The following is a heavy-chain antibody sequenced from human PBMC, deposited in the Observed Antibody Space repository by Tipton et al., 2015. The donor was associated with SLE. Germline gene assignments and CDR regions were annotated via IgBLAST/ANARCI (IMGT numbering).Heavy chain of an antibody. V-gene: IGHV4-61*02. CDR3: ARSTDTFDI. CDR1: GGSIASGGHH. Sequence: LRLSCTVSGGSIASGGHHWNWIRQPAGKGLEWIGRSHSGWSAFYNPSLNSRVTISKDTSKNQFSLSLRSVTAADTAVYYCARSTDTFDIWGQGTMVTVSS. CDR2: SHSGWSA. J-gene: IGHJ3*02.